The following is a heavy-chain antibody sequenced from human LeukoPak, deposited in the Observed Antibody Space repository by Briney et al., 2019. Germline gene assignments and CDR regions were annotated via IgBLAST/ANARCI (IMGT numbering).Heavy chain of an antibody. V-gene: IGHV3-23*01. D-gene: IGHD6-19*01. Sequence: GGTLRLSCAASGFTFSSYAMTWVRQGPGQGLEWVSAISGSGADTSYADSVRGRFSISRDNSKNTLYLQMNSLTAEDTAVYYCAKDFSRALISGWRFEYWGQGTLVTASS. CDR3: AKDFSRALISGWRFEY. CDR2: ISGSGADT. CDR1: GFTFSSYA. J-gene: IGHJ4*02.